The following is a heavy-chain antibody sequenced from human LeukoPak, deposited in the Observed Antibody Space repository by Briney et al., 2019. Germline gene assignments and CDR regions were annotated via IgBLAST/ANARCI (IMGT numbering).Heavy chain of an antibody. Sequence: SETLSLTCTVSGGSISSGSYYWSWIRQPAGKGLEWIGRIYTSGSTNYNPSLKSRVTISVDTSKNQFSLKLSSVTAADTAVYYCAREIRQQLGEWFDPWGQGTLVTVSS. CDR1: GGSISSGSYY. CDR3: AREIRQQLGEWFDP. J-gene: IGHJ5*02. D-gene: IGHD6-13*01. CDR2: IYTSGST. V-gene: IGHV4-61*02.